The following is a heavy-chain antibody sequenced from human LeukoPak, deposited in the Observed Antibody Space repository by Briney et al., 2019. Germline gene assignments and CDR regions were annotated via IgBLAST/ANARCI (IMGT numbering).Heavy chain of an antibody. Sequence: SVKVSCKASGGTFSSYAISWVRQAPGQGLEWMGGIIPIFGTANYAQKFQGRVTITADESTSTAYMELSSLRSEDTDVYYCASAVDTAHSRTKYYFDYWGQGTLVTVSS. CDR2: IIPIFGTA. V-gene: IGHV1-69*13. D-gene: IGHD5-18*01. CDR1: GGTFSSYA. J-gene: IGHJ4*02. CDR3: ASAVDTAHSRTKYYFDY.